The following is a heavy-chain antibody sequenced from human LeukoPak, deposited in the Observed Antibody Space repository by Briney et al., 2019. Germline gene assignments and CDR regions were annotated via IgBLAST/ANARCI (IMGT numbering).Heavy chain of an antibody. CDR1: GFTFSSYN. CDR2: ISSSSSYI. V-gene: IGHV3-21*01. Sequence: PGGSLRLSCAASGFTFSSYNMNWVRQAPGKGLEWVSSISSSSSYIYYADSVKGRFTISRDNAKNSLYLQMNSLRAEDTAVYYCARARDFWSGYYTWFDYWGQGTLVTVSS. D-gene: IGHD3-3*01. J-gene: IGHJ4*02. CDR3: ARARDFWSGYYTWFDY.